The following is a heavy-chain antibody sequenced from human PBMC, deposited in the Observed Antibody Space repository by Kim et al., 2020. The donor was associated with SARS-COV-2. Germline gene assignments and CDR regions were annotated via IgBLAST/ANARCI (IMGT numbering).Heavy chain of an antibody. Sequence: ADSVKRRFTISRDNAKNSLYLQMNSLRAEDTAVYYCARGLYYYDSSGYYDWGQGTLVTVSS. J-gene: IGHJ4*02. CDR3: ARGLYYYDSSGYYD. V-gene: IGHV3-21*01. D-gene: IGHD3-22*01.